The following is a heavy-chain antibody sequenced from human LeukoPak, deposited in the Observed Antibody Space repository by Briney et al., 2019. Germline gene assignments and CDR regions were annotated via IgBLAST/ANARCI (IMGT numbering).Heavy chain of an antibody. CDR3: ARYPNRYCSGGSCQNNWFDP. J-gene: IGHJ5*02. CDR2: INPIFGRA. D-gene: IGHD2-15*01. Sequence: MSWVRQAPGQGLEWRGGINPIFGRANYAQKFQGRVTITTDKYTSKAYMELSSLRSEHTAVYYSARYPNRYCSGGSCQNNWFDPWGQGTLVTVSS. V-gene: IGHV1-69*05.